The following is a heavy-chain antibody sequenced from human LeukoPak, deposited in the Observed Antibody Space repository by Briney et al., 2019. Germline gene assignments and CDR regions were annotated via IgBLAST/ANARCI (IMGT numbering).Heavy chain of an antibody. CDR2: IVVGSGNT. J-gene: IGHJ4*02. D-gene: IGHD3-10*01. CDR3: AADPRTTGAYAVRGAIGLF. Sequence: WASVKVSCKASGFTFTSFTMQWVRQARGQRLEWIGWIVVGSGNTNYAQKFQERVTITRDMSTRTAYMELSSLRSEDTAVYYCAADPRTTGAYAVRGAIGLFWGQGSLVTVSS. V-gene: IGHV1-58*02. CDR1: GFTFTSFT.